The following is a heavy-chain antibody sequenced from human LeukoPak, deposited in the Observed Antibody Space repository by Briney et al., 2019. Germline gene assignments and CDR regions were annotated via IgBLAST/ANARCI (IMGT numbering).Heavy chain of an antibody. CDR2: INWNGGTT. V-gene: IGHV3-20*04. D-gene: IGHD5-24*01. J-gene: IGHJ4*02. Sequence: GGSLRLSCAASGFTFDDYGLSWVRQAPGKGLEWVSAINWNGGTTGYADSVKGRFTISRDNAKNSLYLQMNSLRAEDTGVYYCARVDLSKGWPQFRFDYWGRGTLVTVSS. CDR3: ARVDLSKGWPQFRFDY. CDR1: GFTFDDYG.